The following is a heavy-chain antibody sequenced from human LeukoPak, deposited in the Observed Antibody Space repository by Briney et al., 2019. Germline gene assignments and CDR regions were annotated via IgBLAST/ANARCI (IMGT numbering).Heavy chain of an antibody. CDR3: AKGSGVQVWSSLDY. Sequence: MAGGSLRLSCAASGFTFSSYEMNWVRQAPGKGLEWVSSISSGGSDIYCTDSVMGRFTISRDNAKNSLYLQMNSLRAEDTAVYYCAKGSGVQVWSSLDYWGEGTLVTVSS. D-gene: IGHD5-18*01. CDR1: GFTFSSYE. V-gene: IGHV3-21*01. J-gene: IGHJ4*02. CDR2: ISSGGSDI.